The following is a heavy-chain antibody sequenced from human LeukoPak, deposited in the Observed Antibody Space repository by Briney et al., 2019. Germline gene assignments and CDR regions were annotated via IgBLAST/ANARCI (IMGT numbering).Heavy chain of an antibody. D-gene: IGHD5-12*01. Sequence: GGPLRHSCAPSGFTHNRLSINAVRQAPGKGLEWVSSITSSSYIYYADSVRGRFTISRDNAKKPLYLQMNSLRAEDTAVYYCASVDIAKRFGCWGRGTLVTVSS. J-gene: IGHJ4*02. V-gene: IGHV3-21*01. CDR1: GFTHNRLS. CDR2: ITSSSYI. CDR3: ASVDIAKRFGC.